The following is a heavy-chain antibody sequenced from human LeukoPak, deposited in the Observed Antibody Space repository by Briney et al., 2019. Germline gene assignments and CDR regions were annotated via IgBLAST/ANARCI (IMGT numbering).Heavy chain of an antibody. CDR2: INYCGKT. D-gene: IGHD2-15*01. CDR1: GGYLCCYY. V-gene: IGHV4-34*01. CDR3: ARGRGYCSGGSCYYNWFDP. J-gene: IGHJ5*02. Sequence: TEALSLTCAVYGGYLCCYYWSWIRQPPGKGLEWIGAINYCGKTNYNPSLESRVSLSVDTYKNQLSLELRSVTGTDTAVSYGARGRGYCSGGSCYYNWFDPWGQGTLVTVSS.